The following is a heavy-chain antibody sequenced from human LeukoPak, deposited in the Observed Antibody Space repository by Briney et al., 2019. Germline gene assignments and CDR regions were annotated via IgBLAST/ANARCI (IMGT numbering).Heavy chain of an antibody. CDR2: INHSGST. D-gene: IGHD3-10*01. Sequence: SETLSLTCAVYGGSFSGYYWSWIRQPPGKGLEWIGEINHSGSTNYNPSLKSRVPISVDTSKNQFSLKLSPVTAADTAVYYCARLRMVRGVNHGMDVWGKGTTVTVSS. CDR1: GGSFSGYY. V-gene: IGHV4-34*01. J-gene: IGHJ6*04. CDR3: ARLRMVRGVNHGMDV.